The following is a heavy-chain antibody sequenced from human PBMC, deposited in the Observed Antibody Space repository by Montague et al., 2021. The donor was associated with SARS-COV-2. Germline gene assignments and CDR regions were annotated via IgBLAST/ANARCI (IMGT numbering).Heavy chain of an antibody. CDR1: GYSISSGYY. J-gene: IGHJ4*02. D-gene: IGHD2-2*01. V-gene: IGHV4-38-2*02. CDR3: ARSQDCSTTSCHFDY. CDR2: NYHSGTN. Sequence: SETLSLTCTVSGYSISSGYYWGWIRPPPGKGLEWIESNYHSGTNYYNPPLKRRVTISVDTSNNQFSLKLSFVTAADTAGYYCARSQDCSTTSCHFDYWGQGTRVTVSS.